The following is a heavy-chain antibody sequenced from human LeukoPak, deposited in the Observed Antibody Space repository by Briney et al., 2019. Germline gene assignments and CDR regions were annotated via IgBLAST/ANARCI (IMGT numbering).Heavy chain of an antibody. Sequence: PGRSLRLSCAASGFTFSSYAMHWVRQAPGKGLEWVAVISYDGSNKYYADSVKGRFTISRDNSKNTLYLQMNSLRAEDTAVYYCARVGDGYNYAYDYWGQGTLVTVSS. CDR3: ARVGDGYNYAYDY. V-gene: IGHV3-30-3*01. D-gene: IGHD5-24*01. CDR1: GFTFSSYA. CDR2: ISYDGSNK. J-gene: IGHJ4*02.